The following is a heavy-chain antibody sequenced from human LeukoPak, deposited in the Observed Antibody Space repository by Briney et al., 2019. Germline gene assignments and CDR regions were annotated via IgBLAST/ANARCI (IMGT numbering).Heavy chain of an antibody. CDR3: ARLTGSKADGMDV. J-gene: IGHJ6*02. Sequence: GGSLRLSCAASGFTFSSYSMNWVRQAPGKGLEWVSSISSSSSYIYYADSVKGRFTISRDNARNSLYLQMSSLRAEDAAVYYCARLTGSKADGMDVWGQGTTVTVSS. CDR1: GFTFSSYS. V-gene: IGHV3-21*01. D-gene: IGHD1-14*01. CDR2: ISSSSSYI.